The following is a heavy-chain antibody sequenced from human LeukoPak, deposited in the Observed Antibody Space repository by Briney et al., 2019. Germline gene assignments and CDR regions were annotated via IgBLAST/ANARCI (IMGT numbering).Heavy chain of an antibody. J-gene: IGHJ4*02. CDR1: GFTFSSYA. Sequence: GGSLRLSCAASGFTFSSYAMSWVRRAPGKGLEWVSSVTGSGSSTYYADSVKGRFTISRDNAKNTLYLQMDSLRAEDTAVYYCARDPSRLAVGPGGFDYWGQGTLVTVSS. CDR3: ARDPSRLAVGPGGFDY. V-gene: IGHV3-23*01. D-gene: IGHD6-19*01. CDR2: VTGSGSST.